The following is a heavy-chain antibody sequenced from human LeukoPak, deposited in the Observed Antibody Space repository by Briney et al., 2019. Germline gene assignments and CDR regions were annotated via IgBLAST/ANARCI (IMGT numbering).Heavy chain of an antibody. J-gene: IGHJ4*02. D-gene: IGHD6-25*01. CDR3: AKDIGGLNY. CDR1: GFTFDDYA. Sequence: GGSLRLSCAAAGFTFDDYAIHWVRHAQGRWLEWVALISGDGATTYYPDSVKGRFTISRDNRKKSLYLQMNSLRTEDTALYYCAKDIGGLNYCGQGTLVTVSS. CDR2: ISGDGATT. V-gene: IGHV3-43*02.